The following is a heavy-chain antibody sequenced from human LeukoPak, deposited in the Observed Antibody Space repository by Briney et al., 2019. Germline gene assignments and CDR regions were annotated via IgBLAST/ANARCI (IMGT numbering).Heavy chain of an antibody. CDR1: GGSISSSNW. D-gene: IGHD3-10*01. CDR3: AISYYYDSGSYYNAPLTAFDI. Sequence: SETLSLTCAVSGGSISSSNWWSWVRQPPGKGLELIGEIYHSGSTNYNPSPNSRVTISVDNSKNPFSLKLRSVTAADTDVYSCAISYYYDSGSYYNAPLTAFDIRGQGTMVTVSS. J-gene: IGHJ3*02. V-gene: IGHV4-4*02. CDR2: IYHSGST.